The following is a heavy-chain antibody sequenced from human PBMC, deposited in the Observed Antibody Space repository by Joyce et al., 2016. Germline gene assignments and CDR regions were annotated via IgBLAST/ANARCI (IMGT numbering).Heavy chain of an antibody. Sequence: QLQLRESGSGLVKPSQTLSLTCDISGGFISDGGHSWNWIRQLPGKGLEWIGHIYYGANSYSNPSLKIRVTISLDTSKNQFSLKLRSVTAADTAVYYCARGGSLVRGIMVFAMDVWGQGTTVTVSS. D-gene: IGHD3-10*01. CDR1: GGFISDGGHS. J-gene: IGHJ6*02. CDR3: ARGGSLVRGIMVFAMDV. CDR2: IYYGANS. V-gene: IGHV4-30-2*01.